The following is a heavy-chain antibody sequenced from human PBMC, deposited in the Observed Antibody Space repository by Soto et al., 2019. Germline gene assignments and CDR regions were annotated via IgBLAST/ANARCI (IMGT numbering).Heavy chain of an antibody. D-gene: IGHD3-3*01. V-gene: IGHV4-31*03. CDR1: GGSISSGGYY. CDR2: IYYSGST. Sequence: PSETLSLTCTVSGGSISSGGYYWSWIRQHPGKGLEWIGYIYYSGSTYYNPSLKSRVTISVDTSKNQFSLKLSSVTAADTAVYYCARWERIFGLVDVWGKGTTVTVSS. CDR3: ARWERIFGLVDV. J-gene: IGHJ6*04.